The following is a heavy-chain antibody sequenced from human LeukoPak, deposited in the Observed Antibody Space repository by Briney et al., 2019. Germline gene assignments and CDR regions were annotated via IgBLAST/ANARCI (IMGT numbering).Heavy chain of an antibody. V-gene: IGHV1-2*02. CDR2: INPNSGGT. CDR1: GYTFTGYY. D-gene: IGHD6-19*01. Sequence: GASVKVSCKASGYTFTGYYMHWVRQAPGQGLEWMGWINPNSGGTNYAPKFQGRVTMTRDTSISTAYMELSRLKSDDTAVYYCARDPFLGSGRPPQYYDFWGQGTLVTVSS. CDR3: ARDPFLGSGRPPQYYDF. J-gene: IGHJ4*02.